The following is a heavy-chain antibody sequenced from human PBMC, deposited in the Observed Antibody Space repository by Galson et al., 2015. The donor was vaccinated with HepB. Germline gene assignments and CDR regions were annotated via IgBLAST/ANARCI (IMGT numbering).Heavy chain of an antibody. CDR1: GFTFSGFS. CDR3: ARGWTGDYVFDY. J-gene: IGHJ4*02. Sequence: SLRLSCAASGFTFSGFSMNWVRQAPGKGLEWVSFISARSTYIYYAQSVKGRFTISRDNATSSVFLEMNNLRVDDTAVYYCARGWTGDYVFDYWGRGTVVTVSS. D-gene: IGHD4-17*01. V-gene: IGHV3-21*06. CDR2: ISARSTYI.